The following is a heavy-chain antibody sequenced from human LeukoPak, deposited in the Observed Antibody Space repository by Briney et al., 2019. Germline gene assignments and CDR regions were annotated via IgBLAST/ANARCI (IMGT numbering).Heavy chain of an antibody. CDR1: GFTFSSYD. CDR2: ISERATRI. V-gene: IGHV3-48*03. Sequence: GGSLRLSCEASGFTFSSYDMNWVRQAPGKGLEWVSYISERATRIEYADSVKGRFIMSRDDANNLLYLQMNSLGAEDTAVYFCVRDAPGSNTGDYWGQGTLVTVSS. D-gene: IGHD2-8*01. J-gene: IGHJ4*02. CDR3: VRDAPGSNTGDY.